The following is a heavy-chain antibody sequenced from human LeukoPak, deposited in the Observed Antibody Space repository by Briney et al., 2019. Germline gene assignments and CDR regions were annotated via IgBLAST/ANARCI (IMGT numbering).Heavy chain of an antibody. CDR3: ARVVYHFDS. Sequence: PGGSLRLSCAASGFTFNIYSMNWVRQAPGKGLEWVSSIRSSGSPIYYADSVKGRFTISRDNAKNSLYLQMNSLRDEDTAVYFCARVVYHFDSWGQGTLVTVSS. D-gene: IGHD2-8*02. V-gene: IGHV3-48*02. CDR2: IRSSGSPI. J-gene: IGHJ4*02. CDR1: GFTFNIYS.